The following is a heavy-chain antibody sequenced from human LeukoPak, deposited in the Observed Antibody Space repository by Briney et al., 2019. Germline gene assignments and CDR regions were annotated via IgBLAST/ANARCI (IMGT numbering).Heavy chain of an antibody. V-gene: IGHV3-21*01. Sequence: GGSLRLSCAASEFTFSSYSMNWVRQAPGKGLEWVSSISSSSTYIYYADSVKGRFTISRDNAKNSLYLQMNSLRAEDTAVYYCARGSIAVAGPGDWFDLWGQGTLVTVSS. CDR2: ISSSSTYI. CDR3: ARGSIAVAGPGDWFDL. J-gene: IGHJ5*02. CDR1: EFTFSSYS. D-gene: IGHD6-13*01.